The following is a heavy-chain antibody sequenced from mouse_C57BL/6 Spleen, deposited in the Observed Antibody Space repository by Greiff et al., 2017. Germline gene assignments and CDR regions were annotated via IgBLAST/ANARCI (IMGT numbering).Heavy chain of an antibody. J-gene: IGHJ2*01. Sequence: EVKVVESGGGLVKPGGSLKLSCAASGFTFSDYGMHWVRQAPEKGLEWVAYISSGSSTIYYADTVKGRFTISRDNAKNTLFLQMTSLRAEDTAMYYCARQDYSNYGSFDYWGQGTTLTVSS. V-gene: IGHV5-17*01. CDR3: ARQDYSNYGSFDY. CDR1: GFTFSDYG. D-gene: IGHD2-5*01. CDR2: ISSGSSTI.